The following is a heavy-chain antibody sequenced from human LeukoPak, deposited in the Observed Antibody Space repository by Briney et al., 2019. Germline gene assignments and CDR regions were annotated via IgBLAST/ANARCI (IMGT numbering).Heavy chain of an antibody. V-gene: IGHV1-69*13. D-gene: IGHD3-3*01. CDR2: IIPIFGTA. Sequence: ASVKVSCKASGGTFSSYAISWVRQAPGQGLEWMGGIIPIFGTANYAQKFQGRATITADESTSTAYMELSSLRSEDTAVYYCAREEPYYDFWSPNNWFDPWGQGTLVTVSS. J-gene: IGHJ5*02. CDR3: AREEPYYDFWSPNNWFDP. CDR1: GGTFSSYA.